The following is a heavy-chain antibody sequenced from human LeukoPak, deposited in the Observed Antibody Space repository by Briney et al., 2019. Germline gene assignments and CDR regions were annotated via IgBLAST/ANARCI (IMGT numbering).Heavy chain of an antibody. Sequence: GGSLRLSCAASGFTFSNYWMTWVRQAPGKGLEWVANIKEDGSEDNYVDSEKGRFTISRDNARNSLYLQMNSLRDEDTAVYFCARTLAARDTSAYIDYWGQGTLVTVSS. CDR3: ARTLAARDTSAYIDY. V-gene: IGHV3-7*01. J-gene: IGHJ4*02. CDR1: GFTFSNYW. CDR2: IKEDGSED. D-gene: IGHD3-22*01.